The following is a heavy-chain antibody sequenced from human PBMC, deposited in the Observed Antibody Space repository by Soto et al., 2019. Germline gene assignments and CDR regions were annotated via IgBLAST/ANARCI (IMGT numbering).Heavy chain of an antibody. J-gene: IGHJ6*02. CDR3: TTDGVGAAAGPVILYYYYYGMDV. Sequence: GGSLRLSCAASGFTFSNAWMNWVRQAPGKGLEWVGRIKSKTDGGTTDYAAPVKGRFTNSRDDSKNTLYLQMNSLKTEDTAVYYCTTDGVGAAAGPVILYYYYYGMDVWGQGTTVTVSS. CDR2: IKSKTDGGTT. CDR1: GFTFSNAW. V-gene: IGHV3-15*07. D-gene: IGHD6-13*01.